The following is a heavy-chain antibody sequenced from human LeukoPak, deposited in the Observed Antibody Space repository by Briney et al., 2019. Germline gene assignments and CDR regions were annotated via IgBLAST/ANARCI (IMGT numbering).Heavy chain of an antibody. D-gene: IGHD1-1*01. CDR3: ARLSGWNEFDY. V-gene: IGHV4-59*08. CDR1: GGSISHYF. J-gene: IGHJ4*02. CDR2: IYYSGST. Sequence: PSETLSLTCTVSGGSISHYFWSWIRQPPGKALEWIGYIYYSGSTNYNPSLKSRVTISVDTSKNQFSLKLSSVTAADTAVYYCARLSGWNEFDYWGQGTLVTVSS.